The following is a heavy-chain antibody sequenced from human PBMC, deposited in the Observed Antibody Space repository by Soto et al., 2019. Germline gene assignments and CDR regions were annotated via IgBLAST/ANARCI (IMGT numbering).Heavy chain of an antibody. V-gene: IGHV3-23*01. D-gene: IGHD2-15*01. CDR3: AKCGASNTCIPTGFDQ. CDR1: GFSVSDYA. Sequence: XGSLLLSCYVSGFSVSDYAMAWIRQAPGKGLDYVSSITGSGADTYYAQSVRGRFTIYRDNFRDALYLQMNSLIAEDTAMYYCAKCGASNTCIPTGFDQCGPRTGVTVVS. CDR2: ITGSGADT. J-gene: IGHJ5*02.